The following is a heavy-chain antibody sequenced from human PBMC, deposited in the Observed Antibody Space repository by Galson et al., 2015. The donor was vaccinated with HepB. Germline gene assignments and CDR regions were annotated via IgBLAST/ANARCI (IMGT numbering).Heavy chain of an antibody. D-gene: IGHD2-15*01. J-gene: IGHJ6*03. Sequence: LSLTCAVYGGSFSGYYWTWIRQSPGKGLEWIGEINHRGTTHYSPFLKSRVTISVDTSKNQFSLKLRSVTAADTAVYYCTRDNGVVVSGTRHHRHHYMDVWGTGTTVTVSS. CDR2: INHRGTT. CDR3: TRDNGVVVSGTRHHRHHYMDV. CDR1: GGSFSGYY. V-gene: IGHV4-34*01.